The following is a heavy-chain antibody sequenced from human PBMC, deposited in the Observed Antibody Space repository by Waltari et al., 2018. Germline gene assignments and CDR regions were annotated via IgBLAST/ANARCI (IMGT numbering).Heavy chain of an antibody. CDR3: AKGHTVPAFYYGLDV. V-gene: IGHV3-23*01. CDR2: ISGGGGST. Sequence: EVQLLESGGGLVQPGESLRLSCADSGFRFSSYAVSWVRQTPERGLELVSAISGGGGSTFYADSVQGRFTISRDNSKNTVYLQMNSLSAEDTAVYYCAKGHTVPAFYYGLDVWGQGTTVTVSS. D-gene: IGHD4-17*01. CDR1: GFRFSSYA. J-gene: IGHJ6*02.